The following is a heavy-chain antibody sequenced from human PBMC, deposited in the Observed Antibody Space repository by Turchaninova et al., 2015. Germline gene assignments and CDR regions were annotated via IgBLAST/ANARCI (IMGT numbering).Heavy chain of an antibody. CDR1: GGSISSYY. J-gene: IGHJ4*02. CDR3: ARDDSTGTGYFDY. D-gene: IGHD1-7*01. CDR2: IYYSGST. V-gene: IGHV4-59*01. Sequence: QVQLQESGPGLVKPSETLSLTCTVSGGSISSYYWSWIRPPPGKGLELIGYIYYSGSTNYNPSLKSRVTISVDTSKNQFSLKLSSVTAADTAVYYCARDDSTGTGYFDYWGQGTLVTVSS.